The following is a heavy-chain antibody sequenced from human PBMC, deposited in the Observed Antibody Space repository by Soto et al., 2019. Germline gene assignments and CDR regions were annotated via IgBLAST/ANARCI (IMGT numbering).Heavy chain of an antibody. CDR1: GGSFSSYY. Sequence: QVQLQESGPGLVKPSETLSLTCTVSGGSFSSYYWSWIRQPPGKGLEWIGYISYGGSTDYNPSPKSRVTISVDTSKNQFSLNLSSVTAADTAVYYCARDRIIPRQCGRDVWGQGTTVTVSS. V-gene: IGHV4-59*01. CDR2: ISYGGST. J-gene: IGHJ6*02. CDR3: ARDRIIPRQCGRDV. D-gene: IGHD1-26*01.